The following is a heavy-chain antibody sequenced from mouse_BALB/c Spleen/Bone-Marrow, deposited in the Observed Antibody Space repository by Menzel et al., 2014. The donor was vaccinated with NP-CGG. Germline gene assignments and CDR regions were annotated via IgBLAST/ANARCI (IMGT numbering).Heavy chain of an antibody. CDR1: GDSITNAY. CDR2: ISYSGNT. J-gene: IGHJ2*01. V-gene: IGHV3-8*02. CDR3: ARGTGYCFDY. D-gene: IGHD3-3*01. Sequence: EVKLVESGPSLVKPSQTLSLTCSVTGDSITNAYWNWIRKFPGNKIDYMGYISYSGNTYYNPSLKSRISITRDTSKNQFYLQLNSVTTEDTATYFCARGTGYCFDYWGQGATLTVSS.